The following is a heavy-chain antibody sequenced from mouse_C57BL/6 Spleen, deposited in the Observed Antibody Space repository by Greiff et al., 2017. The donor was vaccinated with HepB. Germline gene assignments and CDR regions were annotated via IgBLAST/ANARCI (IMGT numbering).Heavy chain of an antibody. CDR3: ARWRTTGVAEDWYFDV. J-gene: IGHJ1*03. CDR2: IYPRSGNT. Sequence: VKLVESGAELARPGASVKLSCKASGYTFTSYGISWVKQRTGQGLEWIGEIYPRSGNTYYNEKFKGKATLTADKSSSTAYMELRSLTSEDAAVYCCARWRTTGVAEDWYFDVWGTGTTVTVSS. V-gene: IGHV1-81*01. CDR1: GYTFTSYG. D-gene: IGHD1-1*01.